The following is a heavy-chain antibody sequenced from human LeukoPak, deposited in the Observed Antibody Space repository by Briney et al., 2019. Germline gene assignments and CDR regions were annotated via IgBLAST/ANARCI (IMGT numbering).Heavy chain of an antibody. J-gene: IGHJ4*02. CDR3: ALPMGTAMPIDY. CDR1: GDSISSSSYY. CDR2: IYWDDDK. D-gene: IGHD5-18*01. V-gene: IGHV2-5*02. Sequence: TLSLTCTASGDSISSSSYYWGWIRQPPGKALEWLALIYWDDDKRYSPSLKSRLTITKDTSKNQVVLTMTNMDPVDTATYYCALPMGTAMPIDYWGQGTLVTVSS.